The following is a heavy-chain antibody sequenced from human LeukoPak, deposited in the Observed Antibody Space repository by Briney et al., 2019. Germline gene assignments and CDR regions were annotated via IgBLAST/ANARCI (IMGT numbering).Heavy chain of an antibody. CDR3: ARGRGYSYGYWAY. CDR2: IYYSGST. CDR1: GGSIGSYY. Sequence: PSETLSLTCTVSGGSIGSYYWSWIRQPPGKGLEWIGYIYYSGSTNYNPSLKSRVTISVDTSKNQFSLKLSSVTAADTAVYYCARGRGYSYGYWAYWGQGTLVTVSS. V-gene: IGHV4-59*01. D-gene: IGHD5-18*01. J-gene: IGHJ4*02.